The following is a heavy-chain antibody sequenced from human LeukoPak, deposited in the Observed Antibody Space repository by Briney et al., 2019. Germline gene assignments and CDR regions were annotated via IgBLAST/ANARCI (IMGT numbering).Heavy chain of an antibody. D-gene: IGHD6-19*01. CDR3: AKKGSGWYRNAFDI. CDR2: ISTNGGST. V-gene: IGHV3-64*04. Sequence: GESLRLSCSASGFTFSSSAMHWVRQAPGKGLEDVSGISTNGGSTYYADSVKGRFTISRDNSKNTLYLQMNSLRAEDTAVYYCAKKGSGWYRNAFDIWGQGTMVTVSS. J-gene: IGHJ3*02. CDR1: GFTFSSSA.